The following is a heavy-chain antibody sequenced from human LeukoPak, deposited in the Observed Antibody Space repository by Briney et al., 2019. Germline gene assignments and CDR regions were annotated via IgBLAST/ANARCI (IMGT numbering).Heavy chain of an antibody. CDR2: INPNSDFT. D-gene: IGHD3-3*01. V-gene: IGHV1-2*02. CDR1: GYTFTSYD. J-gene: IGHJ4*02. Sequence: ASVKVSCKASGYTFTSYDINWVRQAPGQGLEWMGWINPNSDFTNYAQKFQGRVSMTRDMSISTAYMELSSLRSDDTAVYYCARDKSTTVRFLQYYWGQGTLVTVSS. CDR3: ARDKSTTVRFLQYY.